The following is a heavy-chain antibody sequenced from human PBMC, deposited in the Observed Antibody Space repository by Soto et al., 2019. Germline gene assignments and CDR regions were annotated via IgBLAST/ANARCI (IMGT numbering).Heavy chain of an antibody. V-gene: IGHV3-30*14. J-gene: IGHJ4*02. CDR2: ISSDGWST. CDR1: GFTLSNYA. Sequence: QVQLVASGGGVVQPGRSLRLSCAASGFTLSNYAMHWVRQAPGKGLERLAHISSDGWSTHYAGSIEGRFTVSRDTSKNTLYLQMNTLRVEDTAVYFCGREQNSGYYRTADSWGQGTRVTVSS. CDR3: GREQNSGYYRTADS. D-gene: IGHD3-22*01.